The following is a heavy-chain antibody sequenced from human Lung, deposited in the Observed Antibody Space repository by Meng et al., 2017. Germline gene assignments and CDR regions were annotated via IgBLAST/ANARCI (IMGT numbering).Heavy chain of an antibody. V-gene: IGHV1-2*06. Sequence: QVQLVQSGADVKKPGASVKVSCKASGYTFNAYYIHWVRQAPGQGLEWMGRINPNSGGTNFAQKFQGRVIMTRDTSISTAYMELSSLGFDDTAVYYCAKALGWGSSPDYWGQGILVTVSS. CDR1: GYTFNAYY. J-gene: IGHJ4*02. CDR2: INPNSGGT. CDR3: AKALGWGSSPDY. D-gene: IGHD2-21*01.